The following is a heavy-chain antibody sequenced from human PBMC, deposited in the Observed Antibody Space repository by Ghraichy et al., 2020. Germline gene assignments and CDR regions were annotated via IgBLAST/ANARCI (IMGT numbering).Heavy chain of an antibody. J-gene: IGHJ5*02. D-gene: IGHD6-6*01. V-gene: IGHV3-20*01. CDR2: INWNGGST. CDR1: GFTFDDYG. Sequence: LSLTCAASGFTFDDYGMSWVRQAPGKGLEWVSGINWNGGSTGYADSVKGRFTISRDNAKNSLYLQMNSLRAEDTALYHCARAGSSSRGGWFDPWGQGTLVTVSS. CDR3: ARAGSSSRGGWFDP.